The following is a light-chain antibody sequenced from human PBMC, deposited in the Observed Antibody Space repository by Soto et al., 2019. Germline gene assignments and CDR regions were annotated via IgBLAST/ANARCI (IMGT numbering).Light chain of an antibody. Sequence: DIVMTQIPLSLSVTPGRAASISCKSSQTARHSDGRTYLYWYRQKPGQPPHLLIYEVSNRFSGVIEXXSGSGSGTDFTLNISRVEADDVGVYYCMQNIDLPPTFGQGTKLEIK. CDR3: MQNIDLPPT. CDR1: QTARHSDGRTY. V-gene: IGKV2D-29*01. J-gene: IGKJ2*01. CDR2: EVS.